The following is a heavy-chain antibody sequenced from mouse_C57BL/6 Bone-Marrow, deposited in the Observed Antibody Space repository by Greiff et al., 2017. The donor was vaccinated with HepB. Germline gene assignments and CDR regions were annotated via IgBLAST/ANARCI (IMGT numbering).Heavy chain of an antibody. V-gene: IGHV1-64*01. Sequence: VQLQQPGAELVKPGASVKLSCKASGYTFTSYWMHWVKQRPGQGPEWIGMIHPNSGSTNYNEKFKSKATLTVDKSSSTAYMQRSSLTSEDSAVYYCASITTVVALYYYAMDYWGQGTSVTVSS. CDR2: IHPNSGST. J-gene: IGHJ4*01. CDR1: GYTFTSYW. CDR3: ASITTVVALYYYAMDY. D-gene: IGHD1-1*01.